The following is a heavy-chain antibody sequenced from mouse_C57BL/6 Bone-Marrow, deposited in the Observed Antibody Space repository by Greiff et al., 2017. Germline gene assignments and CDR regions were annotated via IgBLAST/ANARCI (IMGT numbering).Heavy chain of an antibody. J-gene: IGHJ4*01. CDR3: AREGDSYDYDYAMDY. CDR1: GYTFTDYY. CDR2: INPNNGGT. Sequence: VQLKESGPELVKPGASVKISCKASGYTFTDYYMNWVKQSHGKSLEWIGDINPNNGGTSYNQKFKGKATLTVDKSSSTAYMELRSLTSEDSAVYYCAREGDSYDYDYAMDYWGQGTSVTVSS. V-gene: IGHV1-26*01. D-gene: IGHD2-4*01.